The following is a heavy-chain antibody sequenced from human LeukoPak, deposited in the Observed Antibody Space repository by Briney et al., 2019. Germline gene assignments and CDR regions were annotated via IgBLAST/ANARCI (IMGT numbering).Heavy chain of an antibody. D-gene: IGHD4-17*01. J-gene: IGHJ3*02. CDR3: ARDLNDYGDPAWAFDI. Sequence: ASVKVSCKASGYTFTGYYMHWVRQAPGQGLEWMGWINPNSGGTNYAQKFQGRVTMTRDTSISTAYMELSRLRSDDTAVYYCARDLNDYGDPAWAFDIWGQGTMVTVSS. CDR1: GYTFTGYY. CDR2: INPNSGGT. V-gene: IGHV1-2*02.